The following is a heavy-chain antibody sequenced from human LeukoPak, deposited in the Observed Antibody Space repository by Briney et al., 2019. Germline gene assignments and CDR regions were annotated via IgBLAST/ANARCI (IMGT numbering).Heavy chain of an antibody. Sequence: SETLSLTCTVSGYSISSGYYWGWIRQPPGKGLEWIGSIYHSGSTYYNPSLKSRVTISVDTSKNQFSLKLSSVTAADTAVYYCARRVDILTGYGGGYYFDYWGQGTLVTVSS. V-gene: IGHV4-38-2*02. D-gene: IGHD3-9*01. CDR1: GYSISSGYY. J-gene: IGHJ4*02. CDR2: IYHSGST. CDR3: ARRVDILTGYGGGYYFDY.